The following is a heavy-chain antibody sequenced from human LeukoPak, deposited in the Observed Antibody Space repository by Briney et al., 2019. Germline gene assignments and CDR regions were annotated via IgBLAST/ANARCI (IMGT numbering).Heavy chain of an antibody. CDR2: INQDGSEK. CDR3: ARVGYDRTDFDY. CDR1: GFTFRSYW. J-gene: IGHJ4*02. D-gene: IGHD3-9*01. Sequence: GGSLRLSCAASGFTFRSYWMSWVRQAPGKGLEWVANINQDGSEKYYVDSVKGRFTISRDNAKNSLYLQMNSLRAEDTAVYYCARVGYDRTDFDYWGQGTLVTVSS. V-gene: IGHV3-7*01.